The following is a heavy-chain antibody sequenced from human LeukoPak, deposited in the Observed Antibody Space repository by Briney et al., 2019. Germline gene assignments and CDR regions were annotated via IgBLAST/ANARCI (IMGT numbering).Heavy chain of an antibody. CDR2: INPNRGGT. CDR3: AREYRHQPD. D-gene: IGHD5-12*01. J-gene: IGHJ4*02. V-gene: IGHV1-8*02. CDR1: GGTFSSYA. Sequence: ASVKVSCKASGGTFSSYAISWVRQAPGQGLEWMGWINPNRGGTNYAQKFQGRFTMTWDTSITTAYMELSSLRSEDTAVYYCAREYRHQPDWGQGTLVTVSS.